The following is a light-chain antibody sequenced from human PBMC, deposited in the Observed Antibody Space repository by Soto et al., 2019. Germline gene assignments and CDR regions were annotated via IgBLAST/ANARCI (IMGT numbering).Light chain of an antibody. V-gene: IGLV1-47*01. CDR3: AAWDDSLSVV. CDR1: SSNIGSNY. Sequence: QPVLTQPPSASGTPGQRVTISCSGTSSNIGSNYVYWYQQLPGTAPKLLIYRNNQRPSGVPERFSGSKSGTSASLAISRLRSEDEADYYCAAWDDSLSVVFGGGTKLTVL. J-gene: IGLJ2*01. CDR2: RNN.